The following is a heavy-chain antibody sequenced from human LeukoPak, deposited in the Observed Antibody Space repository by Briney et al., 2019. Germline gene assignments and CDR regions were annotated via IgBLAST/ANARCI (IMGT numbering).Heavy chain of an antibody. V-gene: IGHV4-39*01. CDR2: IYYSGST. CDR1: GGSISSSSYY. J-gene: IGHJ4*02. D-gene: IGHD2-21*02. Sequence: PSETLSLTCTVPGGSISSSSYYWGWIRQPPGKGLEWIGSIYYSGSTYYNPSLKSRVTISVDTSKNQFSLKLSSVTAADTAVYYCARQEYCGGDCYSQYFDYWGQGTLVTVSS. CDR3: ARQEYCGGDCYSQYFDY.